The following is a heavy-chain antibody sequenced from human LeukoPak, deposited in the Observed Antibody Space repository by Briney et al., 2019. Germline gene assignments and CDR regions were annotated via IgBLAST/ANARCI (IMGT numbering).Heavy chain of an antibody. CDR2: TSSSDAGT. Sequence: GGSLRLSCAASGFTLSSYAMSWVRQAPGKGLEWVSATSSSDAGTYYAESVRGRFTISRDNSKNTLYLQMNSLRAEDTAVYFCVSLGYSSSSVRYWGQGTLVTVSS. D-gene: IGHD6-6*01. V-gene: IGHV3-23*01. J-gene: IGHJ4*02. CDR1: GFTLSSYA. CDR3: VSLGYSSSSVRY.